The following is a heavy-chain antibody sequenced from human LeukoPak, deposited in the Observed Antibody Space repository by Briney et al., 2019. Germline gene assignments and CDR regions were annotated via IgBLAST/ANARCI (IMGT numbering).Heavy chain of an antibody. CDR3: ARAGAYGCSGGSCSHFDY. Sequence: GASVKVSCKASGGTFSSYAISWVRQAPGQGLEWMGGIIPIFGTANYAQKFQGRVTITADESTSTAYMELSSLRSEDTAVYYCARAGAYGCSGGSCSHFDYWGQGTLVTVSS. J-gene: IGHJ4*02. CDR2: IIPIFGTA. V-gene: IGHV1-69*13. CDR1: GGTFSSYA. D-gene: IGHD2-15*01.